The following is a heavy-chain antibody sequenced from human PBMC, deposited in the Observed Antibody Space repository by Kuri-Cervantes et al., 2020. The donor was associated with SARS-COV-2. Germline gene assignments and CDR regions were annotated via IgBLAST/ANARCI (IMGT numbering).Heavy chain of an antibody. D-gene: IGHD1-26*01. CDR1: GFTFDDYA. J-gene: IGHJ3*02. CDR2: ISWNSGSI. CDR3: ARRLGSYYAFDI. V-gene: IGHV3-9*01. Sequence: GGSLRLSCAASGFTFDDYAMHWVRQAPGKGLEWVSGISWNSGSIGYADSVKGRFTISRDNAKNSLYLQMNSLRAEDTAVYYCARRLGSYYAFDIWGQGTMVTVSS.